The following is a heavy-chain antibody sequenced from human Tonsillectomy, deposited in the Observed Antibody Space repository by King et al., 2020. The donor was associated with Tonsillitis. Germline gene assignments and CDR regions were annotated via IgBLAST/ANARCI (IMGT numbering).Heavy chain of an antibody. CDR2: IIGSGVGT. J-gene: IGHJ2*01. V-gene: IGHV3-23*04. CDR1: GFTFSSYD. D-gene: IGHD2-2*01. Sequence: VQLVESGGGLVQPGGSLRLSCAASGFTFSSYDMSWVRQAPGRGLEGVSTIIGSGVGTHYADSVKGRFTISRDNSKNTLYLQMDSLTAEDTAVYYCAKRGDYCSGTSCYTNWYFDLWGRGTLVTVSS. CDR3: AKRGDYCSGTSCYTNWYFDL.